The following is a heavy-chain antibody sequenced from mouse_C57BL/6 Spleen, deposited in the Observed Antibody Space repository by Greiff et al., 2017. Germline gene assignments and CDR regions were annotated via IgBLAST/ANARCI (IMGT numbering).Heavy chain of an antibody. CDR3: ARMAYSNYEGYYAMDY. Sequence: VQLQQSGPVLVKPGASVKMSCKASGYTFTDYYMNWVKQSHGKSLEWIGVINPYNGGTSYNQKFKGKATLTVDKSSSTAYMELNSLTSEDSAVYYCARMAYSNYEGYYAMDYWGQGTSVTVSS. J-gene: IGHJ4*01. D-gene: IGHD2-5*01. V-gene: IGHV1-19*01. CDR1: GYTFTDYY. CDR2: INPYNGGT.